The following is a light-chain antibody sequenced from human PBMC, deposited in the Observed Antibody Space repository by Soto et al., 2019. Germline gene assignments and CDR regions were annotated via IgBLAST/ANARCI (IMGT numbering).Light chain of an antibody. CDR1: QSVSSD. CDR2: DAS. V-gene: IGKV3-11*01. J-gene: IGKJ5*01. CDR3: QQRSNWPPIT. Sequence: EIVLTQSPATLSLSPGERATLSCRFSQSVSSDLAWYQQKPGQAPRLLIYDASNRATGIPARFSGSGSGTDFTLTISSLEAEDFAVYYCQQRSNWPPITFGQGTRLEI.